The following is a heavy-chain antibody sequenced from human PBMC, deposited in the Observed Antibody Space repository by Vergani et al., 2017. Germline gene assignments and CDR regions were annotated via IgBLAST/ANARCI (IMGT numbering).Heavy chain of an antibody. CDR2: IYTSGST. D-gene: IGHD4-17*01. CDR1: GGSISSGSYY. V-gene: IGHV4-61*02. J-gene: IGHJ3*02. CDR3: ARATVDAFDI. Sequence: QVQLQESGPGLVKPSQTLSLTCTVSGGSISSGSYYWSWIRQPAGKGLEWIGRIYTSGSTNYNPSLKSRVTISVDTSKKQFSLKLSSVTAADTAVYYCARATVDAFDIWGQGIMVTVSS.